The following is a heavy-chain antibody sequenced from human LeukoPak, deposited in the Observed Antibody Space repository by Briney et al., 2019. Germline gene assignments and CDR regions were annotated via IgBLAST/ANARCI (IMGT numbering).Heavy chain of an antibody. CDR2: IYYSGST. D-gene: IGHD3-22*01. Sequence: SETLSLTCTVSGGSISSSSYYWGWIRQPPGKGLEWIGSIYYSGSTYYNPSLKSRVTISVDTSKNQFSLKLSSVTAADTAVYYCARPHRPRDSLTDYWGPASLVAVSS. CDR1: GGSISSSSYY. V-gene: IGHV4-39*01. J-gene: IGHJ4*02. CDR3: ARPHRPRDSLTDY.